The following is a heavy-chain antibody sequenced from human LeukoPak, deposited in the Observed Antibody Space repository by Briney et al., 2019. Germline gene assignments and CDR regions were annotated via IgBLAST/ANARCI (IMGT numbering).Heavy chain of an antibody. CDR2: IIPIFGTA. D-gene: IGHD5-18*01. V-gene: IGHV1-69*13. CDR3: AREGVDTAMVINWFDP. CDR1: GGTFSSYA. Sequence: SVKVSXKASGGTFSSYAISWVRQAPEQGLEWMGGIIPIFGTANYAQKSQGRVTITADESTSTAYMELSSLRSEDTAVYYCAREGVDTAMVINWFDPWGQGTLVTVSS. J-gene: IGHJ5*02.